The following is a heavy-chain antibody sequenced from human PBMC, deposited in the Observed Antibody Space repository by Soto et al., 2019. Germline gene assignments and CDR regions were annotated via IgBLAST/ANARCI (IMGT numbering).Heavy chain of an antibody. CDR3: AKEEITMIVVVTVFFDY. Sequence: GGSLRLSCAASGFTFSSYAMSWVRQAPGKGLEWVSAISGSGGSTYYADSVKGRFTISRDNSKNTLYLQMNSLRAEDTAVYYCAKEEITMIVVVTVFFDYWGQGTLVTVS. J-gene: IGHJ4*02. D-gene: IGHD3-22*01. CDR2: ISGSGGST. CDR1: GFTFSSYA. V-gene: IGHV3-23*01.